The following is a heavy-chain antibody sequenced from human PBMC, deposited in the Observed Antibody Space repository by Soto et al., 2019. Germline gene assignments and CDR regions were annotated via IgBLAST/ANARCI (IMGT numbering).Heavy chain of an antibody. CDR3: ARRSNWNSAAPAY. CDR1: GYSFSTYW. V-gene: IGHV5-51*01. Sequence: GESLKISCKGSGYSFSTYWIAWVRQMPGKGLEWMGIIFPGDSDIRYSPSFQGHVTISADESINTAYLRWSSLKASDTAMYYCARRSNWNSAAPAYWGQGTLVTVSS. CDR2: IFPGDSDI. D-gene: IGHD1-20*01. J-gene: IGHJ4*02.